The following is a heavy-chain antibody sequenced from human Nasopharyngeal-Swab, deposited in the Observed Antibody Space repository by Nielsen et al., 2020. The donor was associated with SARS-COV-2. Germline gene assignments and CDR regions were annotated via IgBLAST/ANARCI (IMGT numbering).Heavy chain of an antibody. V-gene: IGHV3-30-3*01. CDR3: ARDWAHYYGSGALLLWWFDP. CDR1: GFTFSSYA. D-gene: IGHD3-10*01. Sequence: LSLTCAASGFTFSSYAMHWVRQATGKGLEWVAVISYDGSNKYYADSVKGRFTISRDNSKNTLYLQMNSLRAEDTAVYYCARDWAHYYGSGALLLWWFDPWGQGTLVTVSS. CDR2: ISYDGSNK. J-gene: IGHJ5*02.